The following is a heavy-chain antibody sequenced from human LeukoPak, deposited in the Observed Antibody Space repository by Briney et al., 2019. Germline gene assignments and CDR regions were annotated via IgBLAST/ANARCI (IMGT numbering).Heavy chain of an antibody. V-gene: IGHV4-34*01. J-gene: IGHJ4*02. CDR3: ARRRRYFDWLV. CDR1: GGSFSGYY. Sequence: SGTLSLTCAVYGGSFSGYYWSWIRQPPGKGLEWIGEINHSGSTNYNPSLKSRVTISVDTSKNQFSLKLSSVTAADTAVYYCARRRRYFDWLVWGQGTLVTVSS. D-gene: IGHD3-9*01. CDR2: INHSGST.